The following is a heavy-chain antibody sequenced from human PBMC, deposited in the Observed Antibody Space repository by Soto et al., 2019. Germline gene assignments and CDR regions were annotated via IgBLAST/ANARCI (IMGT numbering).Heavy chain of an antibody. D-gene: IGHD2-21*01. V-gene: IGHV4-59*01. J-gene: IGHJ4*02. CDR2: IYYIWNS. CDR3: ARTIQGEPPFDY. CDR1: GGSISGYY. Sequence: TSETLALSCTVAGGSISGYYWSWIRQPPGKGLEWIGYIYYIWNSDYNPSLKSRVTISVDASKKQFSLKLKSVTAADTAVYYCARTIQGEPPFDYWGQGILVTVSS.